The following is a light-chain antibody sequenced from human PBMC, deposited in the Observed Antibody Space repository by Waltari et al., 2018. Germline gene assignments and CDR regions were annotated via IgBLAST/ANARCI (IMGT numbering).Light chain of an antibody. CDR1: KLGDTY. CDR3: QTWDSSTVI. CDR2: QDS. Sequence: SYELTQPPSVSVSPGQTASITCSGDKLGDTYACWYQQKPGQSPVLVIYQDSKRPSGIPERFSGSNSGNTATLTIRGTQAMDEADYYCQTWDSSTVIFGGGTKLTVL. J-gene: IGLJ2*01. V-gene: IGLV3-1*01.